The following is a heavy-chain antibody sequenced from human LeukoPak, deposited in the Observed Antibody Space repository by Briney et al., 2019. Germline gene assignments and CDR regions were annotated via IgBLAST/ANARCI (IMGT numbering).Heavy chain of an antibody. Sequence: SKTLSLTCTVSGGSISCNNCYWGGIRQLPGRGVEWVASIYYSGSTYYNPSLKSRVTISVDTSKNQFSLRLSSVTAADTAIYYCARLTAAGTVDYWGQGTLVTVSS. CDR3: ARLTAAGTVDY. J-gene: IGHJ4*02. CDR2: IYYSGST. CDR1: GGSISCNNCY. V-gene: IGHV4-39*01. D-gene: IGHD6-13*01.